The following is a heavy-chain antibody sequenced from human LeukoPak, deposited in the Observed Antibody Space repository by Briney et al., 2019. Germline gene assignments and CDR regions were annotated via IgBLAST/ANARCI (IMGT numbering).Heavy chain of an antibody. V-gene: IGHV4-30-4*08. CDR3: ASLVVPALIDI. CDR2: IYYSGST. Sequence: SETLSLTCTVSGGSISSGDYYWSWIRQPPGKGLEWIGYIYYSGSTYYNPSLKSRVTISVDTSKNQFSLKLSSVTAADTAVYYCASLVVPALIDIWGQGTMVTVSS. D-gene: IGHD2-2*01. J-gene: IGHJ3*02. CDR1: GGSISSGDYY.